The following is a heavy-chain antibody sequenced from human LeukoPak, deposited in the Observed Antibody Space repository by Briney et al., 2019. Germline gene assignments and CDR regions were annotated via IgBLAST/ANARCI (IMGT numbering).Heavy chain of an antibody. J-gene: IGHJ4*02. CDR2: IYYSGST. Sequence: SETLSLTCTVSGGSISSSNYYWGWVRQPPGKGLEWIGNIYYSGSTYYNPSLKSRVTISVDTSKNHFSLKLSSVTAADTAVYYCARDPDYSNYGSDYWGQGTLVTVSS. CDR1: GGSISSSNYY. V-gene: IGHV4-39*02. CDR3: ARDPDYSNYGSDY. D-gene: IGHD4-11*01.